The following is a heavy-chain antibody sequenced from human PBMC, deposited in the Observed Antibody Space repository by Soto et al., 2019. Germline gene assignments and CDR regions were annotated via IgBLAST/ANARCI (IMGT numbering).Heavy chain of an antibody. CDR3: AREWVYDSSGWSCDY. J-gene: IGHJ4*02. CDR1: GFTFSSCG. CDR2: ISNDGSNK. D-gene: IGHD3-22*01. Sequence: QVQLVESGGGVVQPGRSLRLSCAASGFTFSSCGMHWVRQAPGKGLEWVAVISNDGSNKYYADSVKGRFTISRDNSKNTLYLQMNSLRAEDTAVYYCAREWVYDSSGWSCDYWGQGTLVTVSS. V-gene: IGHV3-30*03.